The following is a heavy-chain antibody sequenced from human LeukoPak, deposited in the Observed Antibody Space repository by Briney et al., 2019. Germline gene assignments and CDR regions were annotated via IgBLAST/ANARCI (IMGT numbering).Heavy chain of an antibody. CDR3: ARDSSGWYISFVDY. D-gene: IGHD6-19*01. CDR2: LYYVGSP. CDR1: GDSITGTHY. J-gene: IGHJ4*02. Sequence: SETLSLTCTVSGDSITGTHYWAWIRQPPGKGLEWIGTLYYVGSPFYNPSLKSRVTMSVDTSKNQFSLRLSSLTAADTAVYYCARDSSGWYISFVDYWGQGTLVTVSS. V-gene: IGHV4-39*07.